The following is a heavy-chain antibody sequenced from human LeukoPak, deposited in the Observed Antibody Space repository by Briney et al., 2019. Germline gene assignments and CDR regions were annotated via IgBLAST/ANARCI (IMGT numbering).Heavy chain of an antibody. D-gene: IGHD1-26*01. J-gene: IGHJ5*02. CDR1: GFMFTSYW. V-gene: IGHV3-7*01. Sequence: GGSLRLSCAASGFMFTSYWMSWVRQAPGKGLEWVANINQDGSAKYYVDSVKGRFAISRDNAKNSLYLQMNSLRAEDTAVYYCARPRVGATGWFDPWGQGTLVTVSS. CDR3: ARPRVGATGWFDP. CDR2: INQDGSAK.